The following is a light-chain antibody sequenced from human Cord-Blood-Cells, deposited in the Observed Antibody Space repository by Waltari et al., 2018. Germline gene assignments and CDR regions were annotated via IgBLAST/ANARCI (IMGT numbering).Light chain of an antibody. CDR3: CSYAGSSTFVV. CDR1: SIDVGSYNL. CDR2: EGS. J-gene: IGLJ2*01. Sequence: QSALTQPASVSGSPGQSITIPCTGTSIDVGSYNLFSWYQQHPGKAPKLMIYEGSKRPSGVSNRFSGSKSGNTASLTISGLQAEDEADYYCCSYAGSSTFVVFGGGTKLTVL. V-gene: IGLV2-23*03.